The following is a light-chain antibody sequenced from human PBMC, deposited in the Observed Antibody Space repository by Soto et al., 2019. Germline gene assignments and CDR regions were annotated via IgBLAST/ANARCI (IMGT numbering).Light chain of an antibody. V-gene: IGLV2-8*01. CDR2: EVS. CDR3: SSYAGSNNQV. Sequence: QSALTQPPSASGSPGQSVTISCTGTSSDVGGYNYDSWYQQHPGKAPKLMIYEVSKRPSGVPDRFSGSKSGNTASLTVSGLQAEDEADYYCSSYAGSNNQVFGGGTKVTVL. CDR1: SSDVGGYNY. J-gene: IGLJ3*02.